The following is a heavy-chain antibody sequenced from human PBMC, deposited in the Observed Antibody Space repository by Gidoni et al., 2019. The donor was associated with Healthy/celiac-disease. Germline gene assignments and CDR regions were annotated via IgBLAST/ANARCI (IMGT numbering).Heavy chain of an antibody. CDR2: IYYSGST. CDR1: GGSISSRSYY. CDR3: ARGLAAAGTESENWFDP. V-gene: IGHV4-39*07. D-gene: IGHD6-13*01. J-gene: IGHJ5*02. Sequence: QLQLQESGPGLVKPSETLSLTCTVSGGSISSRSYYWGWIRPPPGKGLEWIGSIYYSGSTYYNPSLKSRVTISVDTSKNQFSLKLSSVTAADTAVYYCARGLAAAGTESENWFDPWGQGTLVTVSS.